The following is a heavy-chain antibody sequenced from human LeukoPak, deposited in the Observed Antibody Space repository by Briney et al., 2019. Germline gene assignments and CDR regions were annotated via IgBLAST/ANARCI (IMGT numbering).Heavy chain of an antibody. D-gene: IGHD3-10*01. J-gene: IGHJ4*02. Sequence: GGSLRLSCAASGFTLSSYAMRWVRQAPGKGLEYVLAISSNGGSSYYANSLKGRFTISRDNSKNTLYLQMGSLRAEDMAVYYCARDNRGHGSGTFDYWGQGTLVTVSS. CDR3: ARDNRGHGSGTFDY. V-gene: IGHV3-64*01. CDR2: ISSNGGSS. CDR1: GFTLSSYA.